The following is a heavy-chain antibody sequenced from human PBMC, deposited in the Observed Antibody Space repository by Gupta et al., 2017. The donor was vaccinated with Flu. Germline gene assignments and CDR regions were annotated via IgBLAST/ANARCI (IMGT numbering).Heavy chain of an antibody. D-gene: IGHD5-12*01. V-gene: IGHV4-39*02. CDR3: ARERRDGYNYVDY. CDR2: INHSGTT. Sequence: QLQLQESGPGLVQPSETLSLSCTVSGGSIIDDTYYWGWIRQSPGKTLEWIGTINHSGTTYYNPSLESRVTIYVDTSRNQFSLKLSSVTAADTALYYCARERRDGYNYVDYWGQGTLVTVSS. J-gene: IGHJ4*02. CDR1: GGSIIDDTYY.